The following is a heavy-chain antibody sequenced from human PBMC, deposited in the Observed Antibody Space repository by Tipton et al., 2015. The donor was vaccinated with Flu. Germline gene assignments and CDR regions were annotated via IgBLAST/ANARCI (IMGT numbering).Heavy chain of an antibody. J-gene: IGHJ2*01. CDR1: GFTFSTYW. D-gene: IGHD3-16*01. V-gene: IGHV3-7*01. CDR2: INQDGGEK. Sequence: QLVQSGGGLVQPGGSLRLSCAASGFTFSTYWMSWVRQAPGKGLEWVANINQDGGEKYYVDSVKGRFTISRDNAENSLHLQMNSLRAEDTAVYYCVRVGDPRVFLGWYFDLWGRGTLVTVSS. CDR3: VRVGDPRVFLGWYFDL.